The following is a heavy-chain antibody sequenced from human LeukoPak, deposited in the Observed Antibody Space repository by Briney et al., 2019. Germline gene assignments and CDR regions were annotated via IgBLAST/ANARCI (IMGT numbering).Heavy chain of an antibody. CDR1: GGTFSSYA. D-gene: IGHD5/OR15-5a*01. J-gene: IGHJ4*02. CDR2: IIRIFGTA. Sequence: ASVKVSCKASGGTFSSYAISWVRQAPGQGLEWMGGIIRIFGTANYAQKYQGRVTITPGESTSTAYMELSSLRSEDTAVYYCAREYVRAGIVYDFDYWGQGTLVTVSS. CDR3: AREYVRAGIVYDFDY. V-gene: IGHV1-69*13.